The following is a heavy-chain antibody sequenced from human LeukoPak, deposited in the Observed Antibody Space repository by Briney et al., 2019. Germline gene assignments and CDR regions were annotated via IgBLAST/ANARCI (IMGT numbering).Heavy chain of an antibody. Sequence: SETLSLTCAVYGGSFSGYYWSWIRQPPGKGLEWIGEINHSGSTNYNPSLKSRVTISVDTSKNQFSPKLSSVTAADTAVYYCARNSYYYYMDVWGKGTTVTVSS. CDR1: GGSFSGYY. V-gene: IGHV4-34*01. J-gene: IGHJ6*03. D-gene: IGHD1/OR15-1a*01. CDR3: ARNSYYYYMDV. CDR2: INHSGST.